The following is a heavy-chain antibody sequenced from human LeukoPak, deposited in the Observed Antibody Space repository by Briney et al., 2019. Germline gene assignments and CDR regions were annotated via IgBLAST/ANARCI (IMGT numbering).Heavy chain of an antibody. D-gene: IGHD6-13*01. CDR1: GGTFSSYA. Sequence: SVKVSCKASGGTFSSYAISWVRQAPGQGLEWMGRIIPILGIANYAQKFQGRVTITADKSTSTAYMELSSLRSEDTAVYYCARDYGSSSWPYNWFDPRGQGTLVTVSS. J-gene: IGHJ5*02. CDR3: ARDYGSSSWPYNWFDP. CDR2: IIPILGIA. V-gene: IGHV1-69*04.